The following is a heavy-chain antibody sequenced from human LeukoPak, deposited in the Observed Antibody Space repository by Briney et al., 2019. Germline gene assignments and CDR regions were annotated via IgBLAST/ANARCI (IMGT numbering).Heavy chain of an antibody. CDR1: GGTFSSYA. CDR3: AREGYYHGSGSYRGGFDP. CDR2: IIPIFGTA. D-gene: IGHD3-10*01. J-gene: IGHJ5*02. Sequence: SVKVSCKASGGTFSSYAISWVRQAPGQGLEWMGGIIPIFGTANYAQKFQGRVTITADKSTSTAYMELSSLRSEDTAVYYCAREGYYHGSGSYRGGFDPWGQGTLVTVSS. V-gene: IGHV1-69*06.